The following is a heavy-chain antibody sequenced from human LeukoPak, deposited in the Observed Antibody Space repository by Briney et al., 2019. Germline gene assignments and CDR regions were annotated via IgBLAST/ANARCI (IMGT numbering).Heavy chain of an antibody. CDR1: GGSISSSTYY. CDR3: ARGPRWLQDYFNY. CDR2: IYYSGST. Sequence: SEALSLTCTVSGGSISSSTYYWGWIRQPPGKGLEWIGSIYYSGSTYYNPSLKSRVTISVDTSKNQFSLKLSSVTAADTAVYYCARGPRWLQDYFNYWGQGTLVTVSS. D-gene: IGHD5-24*01. V-gene: IGHV4-39*07. J-gene: IGHJ4*02.